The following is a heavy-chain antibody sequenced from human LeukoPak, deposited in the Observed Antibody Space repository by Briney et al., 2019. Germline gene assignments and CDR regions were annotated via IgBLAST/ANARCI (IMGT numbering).Heavy chain of an antibody. CDR3: ARGLRLGLYGDYGGMETPFDY. V-gene: IGHV4-59*01. CDR1: DGAIAGYS. CDR2: IYYSGDT. D-gene: IGHD4-17*01. Sequence: SETLSLTCTVSDGAIAGYSWSWIRQPPGKGLEWIGYIYYSGDTNYNPSLQSRVTISVDTSKNQFSLKLSSVTAADTAVYYCARGLRLGLYGDYGGMETPFDYWGQGTLVTVSS. J-gene: IGHJ4*02.